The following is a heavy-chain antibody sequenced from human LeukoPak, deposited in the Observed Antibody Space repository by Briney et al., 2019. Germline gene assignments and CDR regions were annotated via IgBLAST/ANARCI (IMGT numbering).Heavy chain of an antibody. D-gene: IGHD6-6*01. CDR2: INHSGST. CDR1: GGSFSNYY. V-gene: IGHV4-34*01. Sequence: SETLSLTCAVYGGSFSNYYWSWIRQPPGKGLEWIGEINHSGSTNYNPSLKSRVTISVDTSKNQFSLKLSSVTAADTAVYYCARDWAGIAARPGEYYYYYMDVWGKGTTVTVSS. CDR3: ARDWAGIAARPGEYYYYYMDV. J-gene: IGHJ6*03.